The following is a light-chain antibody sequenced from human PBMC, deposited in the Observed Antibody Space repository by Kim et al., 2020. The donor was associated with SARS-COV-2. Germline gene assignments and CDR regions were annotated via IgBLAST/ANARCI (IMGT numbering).Light chain of an antibody. V-gene: IGKV3-15*01. J-gene: IGKJ5*01. CDR1: QVITTN. CDR3: QQYHYWRA. Sequence: SLSSAQSATLSSRPSQVITTNFAWDQQNPRPAPRLLIHGASTRATGIPAWFSGRGSGTQFTLTSRRLQSEDFVVYYCQQYHYWRAFGQGTRLEIK. CDR2: GAS.